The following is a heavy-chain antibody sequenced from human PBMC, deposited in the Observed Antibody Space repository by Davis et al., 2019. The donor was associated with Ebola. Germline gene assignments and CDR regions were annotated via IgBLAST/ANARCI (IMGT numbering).Heavy chain of an antibody. V-gene: IGHV3-7*01. Sequence: GESLKISCAASGFSFSIFWMTWVRQAPGKGLEWVANIKQDGSEKNYVDSVKGRFIISRDNAKNSLYLQMNSLRGEDTAVYYCAVGQSPDHWGQGTQVTVSS. CDR1: GFSFSIFW. CDR2: IKQDGSEK. J-gene: IGHJ5*02. CDR3: AVGQSPDH.